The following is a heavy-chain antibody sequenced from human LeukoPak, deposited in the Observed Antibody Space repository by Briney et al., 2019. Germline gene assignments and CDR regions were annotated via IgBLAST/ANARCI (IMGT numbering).Heavy chain of an antibody. Sequence: PSETLSLTCAVSGYSINSAYYWGWIRQPPGKGLEWIASMYHSGITYYNSSLKSRATISVDTSKNQFSLKLNSVTAADTSVYYCARITPGKNWFDPWGHGTLVTVSS. CDR2: MYHSGIT. D-gene: IGHD3-10*01. J-gene: IGHJ5*02. CDR1: GYSINSAYY. CDR3: ARITPGKNWFDP. V-gene: IGHV4-38-2*01.